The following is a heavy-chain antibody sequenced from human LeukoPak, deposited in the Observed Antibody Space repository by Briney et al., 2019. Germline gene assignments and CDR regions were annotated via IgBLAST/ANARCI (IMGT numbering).Heavy chain of an antibody. Sequence: GGSLRLSCAASGFTFSNYWMSWVRQAPGKGLEWVANINQNGGETYYVDSGKGRFTISRDNAKNPLYPQMNRPRAEDTAVYYCATPPSGPGTSPGFYFHHWGQGALVTVSS. CDR1: GFTFSNYW. CDR3: ATPPSGPGTSPGFYFHH. D-gene: IGHD1-14*01. V-gene: IGHV3-7*01. CDR2: INQNGGET. J-gene: IGHJ4*02.